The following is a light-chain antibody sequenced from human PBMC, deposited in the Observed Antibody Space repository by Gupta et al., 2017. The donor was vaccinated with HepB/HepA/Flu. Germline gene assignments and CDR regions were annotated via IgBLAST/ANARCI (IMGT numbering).Light chain of an antibody. CDR3: QQRSNGPFYT. CDR1: QSISIY. CDR2: EAS. V-gene: IGKV3-11*01. J-gene: IGKJ2*01. Sequence: EIVLTQSTAPRSLSPGERATLSCRASQSISIYLAGYQHNPGQAPRLLISEASNRATGVPARFSGGGAGTDFTLTISSLEPEDFAVYYCQQRSNGPFYTFGQGTKLEIK.